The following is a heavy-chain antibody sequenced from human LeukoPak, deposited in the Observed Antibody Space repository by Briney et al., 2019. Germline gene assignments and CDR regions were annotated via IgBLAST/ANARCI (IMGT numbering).Heavy chain of an antibody. CDR1: GGTFSSYA. D-gene: IGHD1-26*01. J-gene: IGHJ4*02. V-gene: IGHV1-69*05. Sequence: SVKVSCKASGGTFSSYAISWVRQAPGQGLEWMGRIIPIFGTANYAQKFQGRVTITTDESTSTAYMELSSLRSEDTAVYYCATFSAIVGPFDYWGQGTLVTVSS. CDR3: ATFSAIVGPFDY. CDR2: IIPIFGTA.